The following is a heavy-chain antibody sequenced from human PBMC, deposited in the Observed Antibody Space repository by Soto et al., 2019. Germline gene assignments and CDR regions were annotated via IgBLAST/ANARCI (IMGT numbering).Heavy chain of an antibody. CDR1: GFTFDDYA. J-gene: IGHJ3*02. Sequence: PGGSLRLSCAPSGFTFDDYAMHWVRQAPGKGLEWVSGISWNSGNIGYADSVKGRFTISRDNAKNSLYLQMNSLRAEDTALYYCAKGRFSGSYYIPDAFDIWGQGTMVTVSS. CDR2: ISWNSGNI. CDR3: AKGRFSGSYYIPDAFDI. D-gene: IGHD1-26*01. V-gene: IGHV3-9*01.